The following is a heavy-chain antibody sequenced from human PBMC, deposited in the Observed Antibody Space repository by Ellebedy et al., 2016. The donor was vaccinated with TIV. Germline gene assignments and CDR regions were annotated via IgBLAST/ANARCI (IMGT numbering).Heavy chain of an antibody. D-gene: IGHD2-15*01. Sequence: SVKVSXXASGGTFSSYAISWVRQAPGQGLEWMGGIIPIFGTANYAQKFQGRVTITADKSTSTAYMELSSLRSEDTAVYYCARGIVVVVAATRNYYYGMDVWGQGTTVTVSS. CDR1: GGTFSSYA. CDR2: IIPIFGTA. J-gene: IGHJ6*02. CDR3: ARGIVVVVAATRNYYYGMDV. V-gene: IGHV1-69*06.